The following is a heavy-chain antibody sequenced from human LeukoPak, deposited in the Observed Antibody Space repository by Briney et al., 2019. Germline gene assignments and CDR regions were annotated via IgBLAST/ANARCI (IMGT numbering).Heavy chain of an antibody. V-gene: IGHV4-59*01. J-gene: IGHJ3*02. D-gene: IGHD2-2*02. CDR3: ARERREGYCSSASCYRGNAFDI. Sequence: SETLSLTCTVYGGSISSYYWSWIRQPPGKGLGWLGYIYYSGSTNYNPSLKSRVTISVDTSKNQFSLKLSSVTAADTAVYYCARERREGYCSSASCYRGNAFDIWGQGTMVTVSS. CDR1: GGSISSYY. CDR2: IYYSGST.